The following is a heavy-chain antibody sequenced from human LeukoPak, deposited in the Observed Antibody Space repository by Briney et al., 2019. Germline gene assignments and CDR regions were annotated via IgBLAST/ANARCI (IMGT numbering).Heavy chain of an antibody. CDR2: IKSKTDGGTT. V-gene: IGHV3-15*01. D-gene: IGHD3-22*01. Sequence: GGSLRLSCAASGFPFNNAWMSWVRQAPGKGLEWVGRIKSKTDGGTTDYAAPVKGRFTISRDDSKNTLYLQMNSLKTEDTAVYYCTTSYYYDSSGYSYYMDVWGQGTTVTVSS. CDR1: GFPFNNAW. CDR3: TTSYYYDSSGYSYYMDV. J-gene: IGHJ6*03.